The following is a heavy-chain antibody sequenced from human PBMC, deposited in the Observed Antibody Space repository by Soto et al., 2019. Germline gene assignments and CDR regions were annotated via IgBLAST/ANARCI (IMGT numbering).Heavy chain of an antibody. D-gene: IGHD2-15*01. V-gene: IGHV4-34*01. CDR3: ASARWDY. J-gene: IGHJ4*02. CDR1: GGSFNANW. CDR2: IYYNGNT. Sequence: QVQLQQWGAGLLKPSETLSLTCAVSGGSFNANWSSWVRQPPGKGLEWIGEIYYNGNTNYNASLKSRVTISVDTSRNQFSLRLASVTTADTAIYYCASARWDYWGQGTLVTVSS.